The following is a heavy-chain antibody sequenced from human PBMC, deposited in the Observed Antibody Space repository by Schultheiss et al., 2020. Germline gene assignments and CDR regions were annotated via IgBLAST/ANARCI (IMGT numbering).Heavy chain of an antibody. CDR2: INHSGST. CDR3: AKSEGRGVDWFDP. D-gene: IGHD3-10*01. CDR1: GGSFSGYY. V-gene: IGHV4-34*01. J-gene: IGHJ5*02. Sequence: SETLSLTCAVYGGSFSGYYWSWIRHPPGKGLEWIGEINHSGSTNYNPSLKSRVTISVDKSKNQFSLKLSSVTAADTAVYYCAKSEGRGVDWFDPWGQGTLVTVYS.